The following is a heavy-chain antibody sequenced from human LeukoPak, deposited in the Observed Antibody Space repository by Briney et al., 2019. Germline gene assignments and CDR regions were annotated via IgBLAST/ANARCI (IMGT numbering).Heavy chain of an antibody. V-gene: IGHV3-23*01. Sequence: PGGSLRLSCAASGFTFSSYGMSWVRQAPGKGLEWVSAISGSGGSTYYADSVKGRFTISRDNSKNTLYLQMNSLRAEDTAVYYCAKDRMDYDILYHWGQGTLVTVSS. CDR3: AKDRMDYDILYH. CDR2: ISGSGGST. CDR1: GFTFSSYG. D-gene: IGHD3-9*01. J-gene: IGHJ4*02.